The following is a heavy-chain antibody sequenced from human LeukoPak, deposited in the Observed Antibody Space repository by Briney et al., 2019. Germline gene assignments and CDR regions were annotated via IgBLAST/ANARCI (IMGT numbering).Heavy chain of an antibody. J-gene: IGHJ4*02. CDR3: ARVPGGDYGGTSIDY. Sequence: GGSLRLSCAASGFAVSSNYMSWVRQGNCLSWVRQAPGKGLEWVAGIWYDGSNKYYADSVKGRLTISRDNSKNTLYLQMNSLRVEDTAVYYCARVPGGDYGGTSIDYWGQGTLVTVSS. D-gene: IGHD4-23*01. CDR2: IWYDGSNK. CDR1: GFAVSSNY. V-gene: IGHV3-33*08.